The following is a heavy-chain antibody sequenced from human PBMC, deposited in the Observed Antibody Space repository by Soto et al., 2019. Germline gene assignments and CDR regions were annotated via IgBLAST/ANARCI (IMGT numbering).Heavy chain of an antibody. Sequence: QVQLVQSGAEVKKPGASVKVSCKASGYTFTSYDINWVRQATGQGLEWMGWMNPNRGNTGYAQKFQGRGTMTRDSSISTAYMELSSLRSEDTAVYYCARGYRFHCSGGSCDSGLPSEFDYWGQGTLVTVSS. CDR2: MNPNRGNT. V-gene: IGHV1-8*01. D-gene: IGHD2-15*01. CDR1: GYTFTSYD. J-gene: IGHJ4*02. CDR3: ARGYRFHCSGGSCDSGLPSEFDY.